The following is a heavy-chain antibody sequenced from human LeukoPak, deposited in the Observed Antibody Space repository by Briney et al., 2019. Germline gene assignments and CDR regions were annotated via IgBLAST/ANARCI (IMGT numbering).Heavy chain of an antibody. CDR3: VKGHDSSGYYLSYFDY. CDR2: ISSNGGTT. Sequence: EAGGSLRLSCSASGFTFSSYAMHWVRQAPGKGLEYVSTISSNGGTTYYADSVKGRFTISRDNSKNTLYLQMSSLRAEDTAVYYCVKGHDSSGYYLSYFDYWGQGALVTVSS. V-gene: IGHV3-64D*09. CDR1: GFTFSSYA. J-gene: IGHJ4*02. D-gene: IGHD3-22*01.